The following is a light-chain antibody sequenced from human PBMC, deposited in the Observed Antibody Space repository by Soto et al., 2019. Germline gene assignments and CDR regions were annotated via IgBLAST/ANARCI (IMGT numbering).Light chain of an antibody. CDR1: QSVSSK. CDR3: QQYYNWPLEYT. Sequence: EIVMTHSPGTLSVSPGERVTLSCRASQSVSSKVAWYQQKPGQAPRLLIFTASLRATGVPARFSGSGSGTEFTLTISSLQSEDFAVYWCQQYYNWPLEYTFGQGTKLEI. V-gene: IGKV3-15*01. J-gene: IGKJ2*01. CDR2: TAS.